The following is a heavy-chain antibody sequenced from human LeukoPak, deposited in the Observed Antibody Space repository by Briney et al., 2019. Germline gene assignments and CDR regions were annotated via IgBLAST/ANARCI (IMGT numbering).Heavy chain of an antibody. CDR2: IKQDGSEK. J-gene: IGHJ3*02. V-gene: IGHV3-7*01. CDR3: ARHRSGGSQDDAFDI. D-gene: IGHD2-15*01. CDR1: EFTFSTYW. Sequence: PGGSLRLSCAASEFTFSTYWMSWVRQVPGKGLEWVADIKQDGSEKYYVDSVKGRFTISRQNAKNSLFLQMNSLRAEDTAVYYCARHRSGGSQDDAFDIWGQGTMVTVSS.